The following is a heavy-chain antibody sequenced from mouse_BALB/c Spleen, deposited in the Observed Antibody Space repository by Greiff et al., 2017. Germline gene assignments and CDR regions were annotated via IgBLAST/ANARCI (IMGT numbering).Heavy chain of an antibody. V-gene: IGHV14-3*02. CDR2: IDPANGNT. D-gene: IGHD2-4*01. J-gene: IGHJ1*01. Sequence: EVQLQQSGAELVKPGASVKLSCTASGFNIKDTYMHWVKQRPEQGLEWIGRIDPANGNTKYDPKFQGKATITADTSSNTAYLQLSSLTSEDTAVYYCAVMITTSHWYFEVWGAGTTVTVSS. CDR3: AVMITTSHWYFEV. CDR1: GFNIKDTY.